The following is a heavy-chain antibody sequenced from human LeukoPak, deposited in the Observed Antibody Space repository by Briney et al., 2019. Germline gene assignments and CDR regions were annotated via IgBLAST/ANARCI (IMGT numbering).Heavy chain of an antibody. CDR3: ASSGTVYDLRYYFDY. Sequence: GGSLRLSCAASGFTFSSYWMHWVRQAPGKGLVWVSRINSDGSSTSYADSVKGRFTISRDNAKNTLYLQMNSLRAEDTAVYYCASSGTVYDLRYYFDYWGQGTLVTVSS. CDR1: GFTFSSYW. V-gene: IGHV3-74*01. J-gene: IGHJ4*02. D-gene: IGHD1-26*01. CDR2: INSDGSST.